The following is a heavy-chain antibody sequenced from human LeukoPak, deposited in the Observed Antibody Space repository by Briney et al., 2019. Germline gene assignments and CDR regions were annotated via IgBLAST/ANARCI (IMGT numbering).Heavy chain of an antibody. V-gene: IGHV3-48*01. J-gene: IGHJ5*02. D-gene: IGHD3-10*01. CDR1: GFTFSSYS. Sequence: GESLRLSCAASGFTFSSYSMNWVRQAPGKGLEWVSYISSASNTIYYADSVKGRFTISRDNAKNSLYLQMNGLRAEDTAMYYCARDGWFRDYNWFDPWDQGTLVTVSS. CDR2: ISSASNTI. CDR3: ARDGWFRDYNWFDP.